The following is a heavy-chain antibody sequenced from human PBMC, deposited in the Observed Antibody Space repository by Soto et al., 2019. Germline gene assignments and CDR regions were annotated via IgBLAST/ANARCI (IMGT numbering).Heavy chain of an antibody. D-gene: IGHD6-19*01. J-gene: IGHJ6*02. V-gene: IGHV3-23*01. Sequence: EVQLLESGGGLVQPGGSLRLSCADSGFTFSIYAMSWVRQAPGKGLEWVSGISGSGGSTYYADSVKGRFTISRDNSKNTLYLQMNSLRAEDTAVYYCAKGEVAGHYYYYGMDVWGQGTTVTVSS. CDR3: AKGEVAGHYYYYGMDV. CDR1: GFTFSIYA. CDR2: ISGSGGST.